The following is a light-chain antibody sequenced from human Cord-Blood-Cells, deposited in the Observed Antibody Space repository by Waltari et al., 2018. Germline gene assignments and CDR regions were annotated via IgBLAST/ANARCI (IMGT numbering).Light chain of an antibody. J-gene: IGLJ3*02. V-gene: IGLV1-47*01. CDR3: AAWDGSLSGWV. CDR2: RNS. Sequence: QPVLTQPPSPSATPGQRVPIACSGSSSNMRRNSLYGYQHPPGPSPKLLMYRNSQRPSGVPERFARSTAGTSDALAISGLRSEDEADDYCAAWDGSLSGWVFGGGTKLTGL. CDR1: SSNMRRNS.